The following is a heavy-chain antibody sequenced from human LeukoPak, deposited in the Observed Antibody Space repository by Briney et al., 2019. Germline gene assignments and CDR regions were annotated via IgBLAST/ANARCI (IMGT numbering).Heavy chain of an antibody. Sequence: ASVKVSCKASGYTFTSYDINWVRQATGQGLEWMGWMNPNSGNTGYAQKFQGRVTVTRNTSISTAYMELSSLRSEDTAVYYCATDGKLGRVLGYCSGGSCYASLGMDVWGQGTTVTVSS. D-gene: IGHD2-15*01. CDR1: GYTFTSYD. CDR2: MNPNSGNT. V-gene: IGHV1-8*03. J-gene: IGHJ6*02. CDR3: ATDGKLGRVLGYCSGGSCYASLGMDV.